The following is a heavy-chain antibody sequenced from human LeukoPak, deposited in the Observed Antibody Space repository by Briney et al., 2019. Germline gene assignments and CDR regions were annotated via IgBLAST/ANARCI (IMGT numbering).Heavy chain of an antibody. V-gene: IGHV3-7*01. CDR2: IKQDGSEK. J-gene: IGHJ4*02. CDR3: ARDLDYDFWSGYLDY. D-gene: IGHD3-3*01. Sequence: PGGSLRLSCAASGFTFSSYWMSWVRQAPGKGLEWVANIKQDGSEKCYVDSVKGRFTISRDNAKNSLYLQMNSLRAEDTAVYYCARDLDYDFWSGYLDYWGQGTLVTVSS. CDR1: GFTFSSYW.